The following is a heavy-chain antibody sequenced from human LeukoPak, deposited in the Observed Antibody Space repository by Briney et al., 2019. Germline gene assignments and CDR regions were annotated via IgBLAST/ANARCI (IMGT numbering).Heavy chain of an antibody. CDR1: GYTFTSYG. J-gene: IGHJ4*02. CDR2: ISAYNGNT. Sequence: ASVKVSCKASGYTFTSYGISWVRQAPGQGLEWMGWISAYNGNTNYAQKRQCRVTMTTDTSTSTAYMELRSLRSDDTAVYYCARDISHAQYYYGSGSYSPSFDYWGQGTLVTVSS. V-gene: IGHV1-18*01. CDR3: ARDISHAQYYYGSGSYSPSFDY. D-gene: IGHD3-10*01.